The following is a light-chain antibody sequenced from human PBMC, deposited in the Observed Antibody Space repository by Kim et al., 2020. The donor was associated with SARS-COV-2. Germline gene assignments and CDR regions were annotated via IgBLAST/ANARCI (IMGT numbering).Light chain of an antibody. CDR1: QSVSSN. CDR3: QHYNNWPPYT. Sequence: EIVMTQSPATLSVSPGERATLSCRASQSVSSNLAWYQQKPGRAPWLLSYGASTRATGVPARFSGSGSGTEFTLTISSLQSEDFAVYYCQHYNNWPPYTFGQGTKLEI. CDR2: GAS. J-gene: IGKJ2*01. V-gene: IGKV3-15*01.